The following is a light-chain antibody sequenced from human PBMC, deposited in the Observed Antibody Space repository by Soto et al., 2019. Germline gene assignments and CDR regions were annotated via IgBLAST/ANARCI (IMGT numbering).Light chain of an antibody. CDR2: EVS. CDR1: SSDVGGYNY. V-gene: IGLV2-8*01. CDR3: TSYAGSNNLL. J-gene: IGLJ2*01. Sequence: QSVLTQPPSASGSPGHSVAISCNGTSSDVGGYNYVSWYQQHPGKAPKLIIYEVSKRPSGVPDRFSGSKSGNTASLTVSGLQAEDEADYYCTSYAGSNNLLFGGGTKLTVL.